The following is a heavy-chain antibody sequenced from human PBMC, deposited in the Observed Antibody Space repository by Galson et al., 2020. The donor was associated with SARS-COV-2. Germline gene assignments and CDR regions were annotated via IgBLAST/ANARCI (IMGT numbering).Heavy chain of an antibody. CDR3: ARVPAGPVGFDY. CDR2: ISAYNGNR. CDR1: VYNFNSYG. V-gene: IGHV1-18*04. D-gene: IGHD6-13*01. J-gene: IGHJ4*02. Sequence: SVNVSCKASVYNFNSYGITWVRQAPGQGLEWLGWISAYNGNRDYAQTIRDRVTVTTDTSTNTGYMELKSLRSDDTAVYYLARVPAGPVGFDYWGQGTLVTVSS.